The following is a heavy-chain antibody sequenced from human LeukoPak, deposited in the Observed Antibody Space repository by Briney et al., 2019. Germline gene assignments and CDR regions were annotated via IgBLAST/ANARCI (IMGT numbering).Heavy chain of an antibody. V-gene: IGHV3-30*03. Sequence: GRSLRLSCAASGFTFSSYGMHWVRQAPGKGLEWVAVISYDGSNKYYADSVKGRFTISRDNSYNTVSLQMNSLRDEDTGVYYCARGVDYYGSGSGWGQGTLVTVSS. D-gene: IGHD3-10*01. CDR2: ISYDGSNK. J-gene: IGHJ4*02. CDR1: GFTFSSYG. CDR3: ARGVDYYGSGSG.